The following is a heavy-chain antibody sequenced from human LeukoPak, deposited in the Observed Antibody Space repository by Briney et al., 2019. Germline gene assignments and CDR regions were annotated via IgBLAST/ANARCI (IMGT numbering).Heavy chain of an antibody. J-gene: IGHJ4*02. CDR3: ARGDGYTFDY. CDR2: IYYSGST. V-gene: IGHV4-31*03. CDR1: GGSISSGGYY. D-gene: IGHD5-24*01. Sequence: SETLSLTCTVSGGSISSGGYYWSWIRQHPGKGLEWIGYIYYSGSTYYNPSLKSRVTLSVDTSRDQFSLKLSSVTAADTALYYCARGDGYTFDYWGQGTLVTVSS.